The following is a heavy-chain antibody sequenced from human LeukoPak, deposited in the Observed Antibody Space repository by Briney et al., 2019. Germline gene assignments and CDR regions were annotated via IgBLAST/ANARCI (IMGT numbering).Heavy chain of an antibody. CDR1: GFTFSSYW. D-gene: IGHD6-13*01. CDR2: INSDGRST. J-gene: IGHJ5*02. Sequence: GGSLRLSCAASGFTFSSYWMHWVRQAPGKGLVWVSRINSDGRSTDYAASVKGRFTISRDNAKNTLYLQMNSLRAEDTAVYYCAGGGDSSSWYHWFDPWGQGTLVAASS. CDR3: AGGGDSSSWYHWFDP. V-gene: IGHV3-74*01.